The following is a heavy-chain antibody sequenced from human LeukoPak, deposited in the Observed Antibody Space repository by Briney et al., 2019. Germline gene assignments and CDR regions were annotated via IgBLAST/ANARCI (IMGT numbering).Heavy chain of an antibody. CDR1: GYTLTELS. Sequence: ASVKVSCKVSGYTLTELSMHWVRQAPGKGLEWMGGFNPEDGETIYAQKFQGRVTMTEDTSTDTAYMELSSLRSEDTAVYYCATDFYYDSSASYSLHVWGKGTTVTVSS. V-gene: IGHV1-24*01. D-gene: IGHD3-22*01. J-gene: IGHJ6*04. CDR2: FNPEDGET. CDR3: ATDFYYDSSASYSLHV.